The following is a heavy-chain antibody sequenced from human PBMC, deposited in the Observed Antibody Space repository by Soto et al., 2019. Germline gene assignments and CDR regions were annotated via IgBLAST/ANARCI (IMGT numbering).Heavy chain of an antibody. CDR2: IYYSGST. V-gene: IGHV4-31*03. CDR1: GGSISSGGYY. Sequence: QVQLQESGPGLVKPSQTLSLTCTVSGGSISSGGYYWSWIRQHPGKGLEWIGYIYYSGSTYHNPSLKSRVTISVETSKNQFSLKLSSVTAADTAVYYCASGTEVSPSWDVWGQGTTVTVSS. CDR3: ASGTEVSPSWDV. D-gene: IGHD1-26*01. J-gene: IGHJ6*02.